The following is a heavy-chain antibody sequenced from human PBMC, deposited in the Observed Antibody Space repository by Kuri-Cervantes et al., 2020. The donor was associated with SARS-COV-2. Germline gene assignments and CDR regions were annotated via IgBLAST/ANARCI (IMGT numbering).Heavy chain of an antibody. CDR2: IGSGGSLR. D-gene: IGHD6-19*01. V-gene: IGHV3-21*01. CDR3: AKDSRIRVAVAASDY. J-gene: IGHJ4*02. Sequence: GESLKISCAAPQFTFSSYSMKWVRQAPGKGLEWVASIGSGGSLRNYADSVKCRFTIDRDNAKNSLLLQTNSLRVEDTAVYYVAKDSRIRVAVAASDYWGQGNLVNVSS. CDR1: QFTFSSYS.